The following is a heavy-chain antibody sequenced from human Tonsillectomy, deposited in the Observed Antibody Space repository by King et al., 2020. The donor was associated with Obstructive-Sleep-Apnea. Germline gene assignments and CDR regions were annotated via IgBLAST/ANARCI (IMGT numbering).Heavy chain of an antibody. V-gene: IGHV3-9*01. CDR3: AKDRGRAFYFDH. D-gene: IGHD6-13*01. CDR1: GFTFDDYA. CDR2: ISWNSGSL. J-gene: IGHJ4*02. Sequence: VQLVESGGGLVQPGRSLRLSCAASGFTFDDYAMHWVRQAPGKGLEWVSGISWNSGSLGYADSVKGRFTISRDNAKNSLYLQMNSLRAEDTALYYCAKDRGRAFYFDHWGQGTLVTVSS.